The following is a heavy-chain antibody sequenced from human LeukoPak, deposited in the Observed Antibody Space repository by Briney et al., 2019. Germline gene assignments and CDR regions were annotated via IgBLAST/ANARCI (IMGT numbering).Heavy chain of an antibody. CDR3: ARHTYSSGYINWFDP. D-gene: IGHD3-22*01. J-gene: IGHJ5*02. CDR1: GFTFSTYG. Sequence: GSLRLSCAASGFTFSTYGMSWVRQPPGKGLGWIGSIYYSGSTYYNPSLKSRVTISVDTSKNQFSLKLSSVTAADTAVYYCARHTYSSGYINWFDPWGQGTLVTVSS. CDR2: IYYSGST. V-gene: IGHV4-39*01.